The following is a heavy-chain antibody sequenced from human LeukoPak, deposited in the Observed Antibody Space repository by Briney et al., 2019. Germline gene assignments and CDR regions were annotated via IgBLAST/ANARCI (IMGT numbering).Heavy chain of an antibody. V-gene: IGHV3-11*01. CDR3: ARGGYDSSGAHYYGMDV. CDR2: ISTSGSTM. D-gene: IGHD3-22*01. J-gene: IGHJ6*02. CDR1: GFTFTDYY. Sequence: PGGSLRLSCAASGFTFTDYYMSWYRQAPGKGLEWLSSISTSGSTMYYADSVKGRFTISRDNAKNSLYLQMNSLRAEDTAVYYCARGGYDSSGAHYYGMDVWGQGTTVTVSS.